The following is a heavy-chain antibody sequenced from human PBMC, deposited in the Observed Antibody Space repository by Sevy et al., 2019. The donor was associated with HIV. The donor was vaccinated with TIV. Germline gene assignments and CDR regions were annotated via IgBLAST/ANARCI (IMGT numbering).Heavy chain of an antibody. D-gene: IGHD4-17*01. J-gene: IGHJ6*03. CDR3: AKDAFYRDDVNYYYYYTDV. Sequence: GGSLRLSCAASGFTFSSYAMSWVRQAPGKGLEWVSAISGSGGSTYYADSVKGRFTISRDNSKNTLYLQMNSLRAEDTAVYYCAKDAFYRDDVNYYYYYTDVWGKGTTVTVSS. CDR1: GFTFSSYA. CDR2: ISGSGGST. V-gene: IGHV3-23*01.